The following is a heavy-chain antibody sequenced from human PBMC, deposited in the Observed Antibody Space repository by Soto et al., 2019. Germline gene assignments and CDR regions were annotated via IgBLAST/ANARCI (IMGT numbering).Heavy chain of an antibody. CDR1: GFTFSSYS. J-gene: IGHJ5*02. CDR3: ARQGANRITPFDR. CDR2: ISISISYI. V-gene: IGHV3-21*01. Sequence: WGSLRLSCAASGFTFSSYSMNWVRQDPGKGLEWVSSISISISYIYYADSVKGRFTISRDNAKNSLYLQMNSLRAEDTAVYYCARQGANRITPFDRLGEETLLTCSS. D-gene: IGHD3-10*01.